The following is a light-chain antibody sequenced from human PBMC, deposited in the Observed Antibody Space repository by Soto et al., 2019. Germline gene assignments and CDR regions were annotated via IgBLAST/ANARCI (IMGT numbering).Light chain of an antibody. Sequence: EIVLTQSPGTLSLSPGERATLSCRASQSVSSNYLAWYQQKPGQAPRLLIYDTSSRATGIPDRFSGSGSGTDFTLTISRLEPEDFAVYYCQHYGSSRTFGQGTKVEIK. CDR3: QHYGSSRT. J-gene: IGKJ1*01. V-gene: IGKV3-20*01. CDR2: DTS. CDR1: QSVSSNY.